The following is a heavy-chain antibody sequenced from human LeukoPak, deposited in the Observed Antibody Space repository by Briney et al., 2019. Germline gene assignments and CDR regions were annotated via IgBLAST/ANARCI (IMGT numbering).Heavy chain of an antibody. CDR2: IGRSVVRTT. Sequence: GGSLRLSCPASGFSFTIYSLNWVCQAPGKGLEWVSYIGRSVVRTTHYADSVKGRFTISRDNSKNSLFLQMNSLRAEDTAVYYCAIPPLSGSGSSRPLAGVDVWGQGTTVTVSS. D-gene: IGHD3-10*01. CDR1: GFSFTIYS. J-gene: IGHJ6*02. V-gene: IGHV3-48*04. CDR3: AIPPLSGSGSSRPLAGVDV.